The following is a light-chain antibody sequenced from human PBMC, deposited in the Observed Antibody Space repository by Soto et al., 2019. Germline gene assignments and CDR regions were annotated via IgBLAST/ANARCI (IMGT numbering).Light chain of an antibody. Sequence: DIQMTQSPSTLSASVGDRVTIICRASQSISSWLAWYQQKPGKAPKLLISKASNLDSGVPSRFSGSGSGTEFNLTISSLQPEDFATYSCKQYNSFIWTFGRGTKVDIK. CDR1: QSISSW. CDR3: KQYNSFIWT. V-gene: IGKV1-5*03. CDR2: KAS. J-gene: IGKJ1*01.